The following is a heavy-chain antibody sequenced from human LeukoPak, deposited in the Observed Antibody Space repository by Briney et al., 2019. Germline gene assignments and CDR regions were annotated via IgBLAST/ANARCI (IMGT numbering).Heavy chain of an antibody. D-gene: IGHD3-9*01. Sequence: QSGGSLRLSCAASGFNFSSYGMHWVRQAPGKGLEWVAVISYDGSKKYYADSVEGRFTISRDNSKNTLYLQMNSLRAENTAVYYCAKDRHVDDLLTGSPSDYWGQGTLVTVSS. J-gene: IGHJ4*02. CDR1: GFNFSSYG. CDR3: AKDRHVDDLLTGSPSDY. V-gene: IGHV3-30*18. CDR2: ISYDGSKK.